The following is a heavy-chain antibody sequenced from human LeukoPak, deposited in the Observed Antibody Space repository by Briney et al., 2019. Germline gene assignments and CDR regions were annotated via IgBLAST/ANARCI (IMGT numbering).Heavy chain of an antibody. D-gene: IGHD3-16*01. CDR1: GYTFSRYG. Sequence: APVEVSCKASGYTFSRYGISWVRQAPGQGLEWMGWISGYNGNTDYAQKLQGRVTMTTDTSTSTAYMELRSLTSDDTAVYYCARGGGYGDYWGQGILVTVSS. CDR3: ARGGGYGDY. J-gene: IGHJ4*02. V-gene: IGHV1-18*01. CDR2: ISGYNGNT.